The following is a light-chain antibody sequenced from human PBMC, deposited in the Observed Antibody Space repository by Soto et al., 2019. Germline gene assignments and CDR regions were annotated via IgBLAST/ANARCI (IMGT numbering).Light chain of an antibody. J-gene: IGLJ1*01. CDR3: TSFTGGNIPYV. CDR2: DVS. CDR1: NNDVGGYNY. Sequence: QSVLTQPASVSGSPGQSITISCTGTNNDVGGYNYVSWYQQFPGEAPRLVIYDVSHRPSGVSDRLSGSRSGNTASLTISGLQAEDDADYYCTSFTGGNIPYVLGTGTKLTVL. V-gene: IGLV2-14*03.